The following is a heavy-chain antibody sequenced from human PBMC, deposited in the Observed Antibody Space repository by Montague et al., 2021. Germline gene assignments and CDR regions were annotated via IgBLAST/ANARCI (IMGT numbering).Heavy chain of an antibody. Sequence: TLSLTCAVSGGSISSGGYSWSWIRQPPGKGLEWIGYIYHSGSTYYNPSLKSRVTISVDRSKNQFSLKLSSVTAADTAVYYCARGFPYSTSYNGTDVHAFDIWGQGTMVTVSS. CDR3: ARGFPYSTSYNGTDVHAFDI. CDR2: IYHSGST. D-gene: IGHD6-6*01. CDR1: GGSISSGGYS. J-gene: IGHJ3*02. V-gene: IGHV4-30-2*01.